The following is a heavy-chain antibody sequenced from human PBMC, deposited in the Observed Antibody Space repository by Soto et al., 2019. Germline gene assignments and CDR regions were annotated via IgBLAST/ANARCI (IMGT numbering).Heavy chain of an antibody. D-gene: IGHD5-12*01. CDR2: IYHSGST. CDR1: SGSISSSNW. V-gene: IGHV4-4*02. CDR3: ASGGSGYEDGYDAFDI. J-gene: IGHJ3*02. Sequence: QVQLQESGPGLVKPSGTLSLTCAVSSGSISSSNWWSWVRQPPGKGLEWIGEIYHSGSTNYNPSLKSRVTISVDKSTNQFSLKLSSVTAADTAVYYCASGGSGYEDGYDAFDIWGQGTMVTVSS.